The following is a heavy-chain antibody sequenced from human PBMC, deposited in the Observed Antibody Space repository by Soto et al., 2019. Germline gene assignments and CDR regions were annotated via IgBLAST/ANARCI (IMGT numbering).Heavy chain of an antibody. D-gene: IGHD6-6*01. Sequence: SPNLSSAVPGFPRSNVAIQWISLGKGKGLEWVAVISYDGSNKYYADSVKGRFTISRDNYKNTLYLQMNSLRAEDTAVDDCASRSRIAGRDRIDEWGQATMVTVS. CDR2: ISYDGSNK. J-gene: IGHJ4*02. CDR1: GFPRSNVA. V-gene: IGHV3-30-3*01. CDR3: ASRSRIAGRDRIDE.